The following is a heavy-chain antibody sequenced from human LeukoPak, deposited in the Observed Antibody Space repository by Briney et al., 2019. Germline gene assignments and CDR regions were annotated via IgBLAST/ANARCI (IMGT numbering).Heavy chain of an antibody. CDR1: GFTVSSNY. CDR2: IYSGGST. Sequence: GGSLRLSCAASGFTVSSNYMSWVRQAPGKGLEWVSVIYSGGSTYYADSVKGRFTISRDNSKNTLYLQMNSLRAEDTAVYYCARDRLLWFGETTKNYYYYGMDVWGQGTTVTVSS. D-gene: IGHD3-10*01. CDR3: ARDRLLWFGETTKNYYYYGMDV. V-gene: IGHV3-53*01. J-gene: IGHJ6*02.